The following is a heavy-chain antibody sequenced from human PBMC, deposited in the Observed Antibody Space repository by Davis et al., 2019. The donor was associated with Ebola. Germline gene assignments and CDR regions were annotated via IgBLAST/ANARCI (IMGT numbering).Heavy chain of an antibody. V-gene: IGHV4-59*01. J-gene: IGHJ6*02. CDR1: GGSINNYF. CDR3: ARGNYGDYIVLYYYNMDV. D-gene: IGHD4-17*01. CDR2: IHYLWNT. Sequence: MPSETLSLTCTVSGGSINNYFWSWIRQPPGKGLEWIGNIHYLWNTNYNPSLKSRVTMSVDTSKNQFSLKLSSGTAADTAVYYCARGNYGDYIVLYYYNMDVWGQGTTVTVSS.